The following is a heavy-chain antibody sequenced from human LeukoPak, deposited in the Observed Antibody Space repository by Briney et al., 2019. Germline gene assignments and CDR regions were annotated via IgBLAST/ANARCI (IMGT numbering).Heavy chain of an antibody. CDR2: IYTSGST. D-gene: IGHD3-22*01. CDR1: GGSISSYY. J-gene: IGHJ4*02. Sequence: SETLSLTCTVSGGSISSYYWSWIRQPAGKGLEWIGRIYTSGSTNYNPSLKSRVTMSVDTSKNQFSLKLSSVTAADTAIYYCAKPSRDFDSSGYSHFDYWGQGTLVTVSS. CDR3: AKPSRDFDSSGYSHFDY. V-gene: IGHV4-4*07.